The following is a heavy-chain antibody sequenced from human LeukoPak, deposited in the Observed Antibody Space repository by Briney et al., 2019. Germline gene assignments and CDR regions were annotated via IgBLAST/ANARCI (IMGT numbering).Heavy chain of an antibody. CDR3: ARGIVGATDFDY. CDR2: INHSGST. V-gene: IGHV4-34*01. D-gene: IGHD1-26*01. Sequence: PSETLSLTCAVYGGSFSGYYWSWIRQPPGKGLELIGEINHSGSTNYNPSLKSRVTISVDTSKNQFSLKLNSVTAAATAVYSCARGIVGATDFDYWGKGTLVTVSS. CDR1: GGSFSGYY. J-gene: IGHJ4*02.